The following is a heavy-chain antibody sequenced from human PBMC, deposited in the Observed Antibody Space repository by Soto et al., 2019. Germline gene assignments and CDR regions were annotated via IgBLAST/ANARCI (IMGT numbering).Heavy chain of an antibody. Sequence: QVQLVQSGAEVKKPGSSVKVSCKASGGTFSSYTISWVRQAPGQGLEWMGRIIPILGIANYAQKFQDRVTITADKSTSTAYMELSSLRSEDTAVYYCARMDMVRGVYYFDYWGQGTLVTVSS. D-gene: IGHD3-10*01. CDR2: IIPILGIA. V-gene: IGHV1-69*02. CDR3: ARMDMVRGVYYFDY. CDR1: GGTFSSYT. J-gene: IGHJ4*02.